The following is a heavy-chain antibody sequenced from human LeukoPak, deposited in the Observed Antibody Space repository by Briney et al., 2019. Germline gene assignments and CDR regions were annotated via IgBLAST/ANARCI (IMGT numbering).Heavy chain of an antibody. CDR1: GYSFTTYW. V-gene: IGHV5-51*01. Sequence: GESLKISCKGSGYSFTTYWIGWVRQMPGKGLEWMGIIYPADSNTRYSPSFQGQVTISADKSISTAYLQWSSLKASDTAMYYCARHVISAEEDESWFDPWGQGTMVTVSS. D-gene: IGHD6-13*01. CDR3: ARHVISAEEDESWFDP. CDR2: IYPADSNT. J-gene: IGHJ5*02.